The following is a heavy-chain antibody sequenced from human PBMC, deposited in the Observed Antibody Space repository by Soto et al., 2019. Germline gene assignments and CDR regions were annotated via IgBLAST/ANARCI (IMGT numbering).Heavy chain of an antibody. CDR2: LNPNGTFT. D-gene: IGHD5-18*01. CDR1: GFTFSGYW. Sequence: GGSLRLSCAGSGFTFSGYWMHWVRQAQGKGPVWVSRLNPNGTFTTNADSVKGRVTISSDNAKNTVYLQMNRLRAEDTAVYYCAKDRGTAMVNWAYFDYWGQGTLVTAPQ. CDR3: AKDRGTAMVNWAYFDY. V-gene: IGHV3-74*01. J-gene: IGHJ4*02.